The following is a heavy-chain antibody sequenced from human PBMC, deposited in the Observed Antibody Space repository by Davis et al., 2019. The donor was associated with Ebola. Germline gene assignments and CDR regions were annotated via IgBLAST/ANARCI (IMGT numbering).Heavy chain of an antibody. CDR1: GGSISSSNW. CDR3: ARGYYDSSGYFYYYYYGMDV. Sequence: MPSETLSLTCAVSGGSISSSNWWSWVRQPPGKGLEWIGEIYHSGSTNYNPSLKSRVTISVDKSKNQFSLKLSSVTAADTAVYYCARGYYDSSGYFYYYYYGMDVWGKGTTVTVSS. J-gene: IGHJ6*04. CDR2: IYHSGST. D-gene: IGHD3-22*01. V-gene: IGHV4-4*02.